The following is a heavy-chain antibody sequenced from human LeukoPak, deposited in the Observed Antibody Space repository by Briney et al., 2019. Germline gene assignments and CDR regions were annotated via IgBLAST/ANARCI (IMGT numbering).Heavy chain of an antibody. CDR1: VGSISGYY. V-gene: IGHV4-59*01. D-gene: IGHD6-19*01. CDR3: ARSSISYWFDP. Sequence: PSETLSLTCAVSVGSISGYYSSWMRQPPGKGLEWIGYIYYSGSTNYNPSLKSRVTISVDTSKNQFSLKLSSVTAADTAVYYCARSSISYWFDPWGQGTLVTVSS. J-gene: IGHJ5*02. CDR2: IYYSGST.